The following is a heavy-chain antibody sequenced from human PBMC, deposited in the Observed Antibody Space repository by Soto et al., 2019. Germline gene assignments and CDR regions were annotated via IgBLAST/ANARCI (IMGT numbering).Heavy chain of an antibody. Sequence: QVRLVQSGAEVGQPGASVKVSCKASGHTSRNNGIIWVRQAPGQGLEWMGYINANDGRTNYARHFRGRITLTTDTFARTVHMELRRLTSDDTAVYFCGREEDQWGHRGLDSWGQGTVVTVSS. V-gene: IGHV1-18*01. CDR1: GHTSRNNG. D-gene: IGHD1-26*01. CDR3: GREEDQWGHRGLDS. J-gene: IGHJ4*02. CDR2: INANDGRT.